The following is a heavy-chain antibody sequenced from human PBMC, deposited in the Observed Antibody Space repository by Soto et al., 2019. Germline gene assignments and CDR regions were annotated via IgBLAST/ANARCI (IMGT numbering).Heavy chain of an antibody. J-gene: IGHJ4*02. CDR1: GGTFSSYA. Sequence: QVQLVQSGAEVKKPGSSVKVSCKASGGTFSSYAISWVRQAPGQGLEWMGGIIPIFGTANYAQKFQGRVTITADESTSTAYMELSSLRSADTALYYCARALPWLSTGSHVFDYWGQGTLVTVSS. CDR2: IIPIFGTA. CDR3: ARALPWLSTGSHVFDY. D-gene: IGHD5-12*01. V-gene: IGHV1-69*01.